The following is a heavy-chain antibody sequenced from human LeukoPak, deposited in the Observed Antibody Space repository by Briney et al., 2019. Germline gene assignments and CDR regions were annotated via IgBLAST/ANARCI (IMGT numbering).Heavy chain of an antibody. CDR3: ARRFGMSGPPNWFDP. CDR2: FDPEGGQT. CDR1: EYTLTELS. V-gene: IGHV1-24*01. Sequence: ASVKVSCKVSEYTLTELSMHWVRQAPGEGLEWMGGFDPEGGQTIYAQKFQGRVTMTEDISADTDYMELSSLRFEDTAVYYCARRFGMSGPPNWFDPWGQGTLVTVSS. J-gene: IGHJ5*02. D-gene: IGHD3-16*01.